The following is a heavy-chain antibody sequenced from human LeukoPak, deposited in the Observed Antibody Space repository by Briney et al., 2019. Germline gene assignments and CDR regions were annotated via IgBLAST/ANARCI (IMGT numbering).Heavy chain of an antibody. CDR1: GGSISSYY. D-gene: IGHD3-22*01. J-gene: IGHJ6*03. Sequence: PSETLSLTCTVSGGSISSYYWSWIRQPPGKGLEWIGYIYYSGSTNYNPSLKSRVTISVDTSKNQFSLKLSSVTAADTAVYYCARYLQSYYDSSGYYKRVYYMDVWGKGTTVTVSS. V-gene: IGHV4-59*01. CDR3: ARYLQSYYDSSGYYKRVYYMDV. CDR2: IYYSGST.